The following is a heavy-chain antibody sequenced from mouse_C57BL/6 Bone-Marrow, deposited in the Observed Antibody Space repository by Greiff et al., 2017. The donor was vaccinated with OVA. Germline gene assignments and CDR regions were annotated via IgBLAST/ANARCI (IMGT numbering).Heavy chain of an antibody. Sequence: EVKVEESGGGLVQPGGSMKLSCVASGFTFSNYWMNWVRQSPEKGLEWVAQIRLKSDNYATHYAESVKGRFTISRDDSKSSVYLQMNNVRAEDTGIYYCTGLGRGYFDVWGTGTTVTVSS. V-gene: IGHV6-3*01. D-gene: IGHD4-1*01. CDR3: TGLGRGYFDV. J-gene: IGHJ1*03. CDR2: IRLKSDNYAT. CDR1: GFTFSNYW.